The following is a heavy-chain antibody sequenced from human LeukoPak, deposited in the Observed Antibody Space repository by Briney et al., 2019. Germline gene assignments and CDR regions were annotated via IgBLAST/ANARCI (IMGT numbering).Heavy chain of an antibody. CDR1: GFTFSSYS. Sequence: SLRPSCAASGFTFSSYSMNWVRQAPGKGLEWVSCISSTSSYIYYADSVKGRFTISRDNAKNSLYLQMNSLRAEDTAVYYCARDGGYRAIDYWGQGTLVTVSS. V-gene: IGHV3-21*01. J-gene: IGHJ4*02. CDR2: ISSTSSYI. CDR3: ARDGGYRAIDY. D-gene: IGHD5-12*01.